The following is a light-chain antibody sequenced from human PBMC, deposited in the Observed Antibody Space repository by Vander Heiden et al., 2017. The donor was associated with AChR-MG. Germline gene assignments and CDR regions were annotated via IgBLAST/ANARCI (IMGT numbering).Light chain of an antibody. J-gene: IGLJ3*02. CDR2: GNS. Sequence: QSVLTQPPSVSRAPGQRVTISCTGSSSNIGAGYDVHWYQQLPGTAPKLLIYGNSNRPSGVPDRFSGSKSGTSASLAITGLQAEDEADYYCQSYDSSLLWVFGGGTKLTVL. V-gene: IGLV1-40*01. CDR1: SSNIGAGYD. CDR3: QSYDSSLLWV.